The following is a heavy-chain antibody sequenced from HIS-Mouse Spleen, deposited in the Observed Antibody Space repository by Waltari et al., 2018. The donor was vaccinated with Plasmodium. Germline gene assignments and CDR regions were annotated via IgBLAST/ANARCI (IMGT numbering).Heavy chain of an antibody. J-gene: IGHJ1*01. D-gene: IGHD6-13*01. CDR1: GYTLTGYY. CDR2: INPTSGCT. Sequence: QVQLVQSGAEVKKPGASVKVSCKASGYTLTGYYMHWVRQAPGQGLEWMGWINPTSGCTNYAQKFQGRGTMTRDTSISTAYMELSRLRSDDTAVYYCARVLGYKAAAGTFVEYFQHWGQGTLVTVSS. CDR3: ARVLGYKAAAGTFVEYFQH. V-gene: IGHV1-2*02.